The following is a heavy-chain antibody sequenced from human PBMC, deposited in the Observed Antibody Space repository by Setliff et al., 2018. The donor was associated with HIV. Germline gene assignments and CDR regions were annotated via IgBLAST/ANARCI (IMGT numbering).Heavy chain of an antibody. Sequence: LSLTCNVSGGSISSVNYYWNWIRQPAGKGLEWIGRIYASGSPTYNSSLESRVTISVDTSKNQFSLRLSSVTAADTAVYYCAREGFYNSYYYYMDVWGIGTTVTVSS. CDR3: AREGFYNSYYYYMDV. CDR2: IYASGSP. J-gene: IGHJ6*03. V-gene: IGHV4-61*02. CDR1: GGSISSVNYY. D-gene: IGHD2-2*02.